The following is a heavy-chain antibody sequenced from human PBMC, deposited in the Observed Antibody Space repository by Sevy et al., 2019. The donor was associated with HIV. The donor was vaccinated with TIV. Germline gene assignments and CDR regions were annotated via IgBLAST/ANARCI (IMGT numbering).Heavy chain of an antibody. V-gene: IGHV4-39*01. D-gene: IGHD3-9*01. CDR3: ARSPYDILTGSSDSFDY. CDR1: GGSISSSSYY. Sequence: SETLSLTCTVSGGSISSSSYYWGWIRQSPGKGLEWIGSIYYSGSTYYNPSLKSRVTISVDTSKNQFSLKLSSVTAADTAVYYCARSPYDILTGSSDSFDYWGQGSLVTVSS. CDR2: IYYSGST. J-gene: IGHJ4*02.